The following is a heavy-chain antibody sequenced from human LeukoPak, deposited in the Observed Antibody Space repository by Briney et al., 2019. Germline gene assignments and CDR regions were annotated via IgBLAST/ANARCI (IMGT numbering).Heavy chain of an antibody. J-gene: IGHJ4*02. D-gene: IGHD3/OR15-3a*01. Sequence: GASVKVSCKASGYTFTSYAMSCVRQAPEQGLEWMGWINTNTGNPTYAQGFTGLFVLSLDTSASTAYLRISTLKTEDTAVYYCARVNDFWTGSPFDHRGQGNLVNVSS. CDR1: GYTFTSYA. CDR3: ARVNDFWTGSPFDH. V-gene: IGHV7-4-1*02. CDR2: INTNTGNP.